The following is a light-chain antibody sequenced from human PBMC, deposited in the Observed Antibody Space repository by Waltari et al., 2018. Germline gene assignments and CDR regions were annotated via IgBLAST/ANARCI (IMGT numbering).Light chain of an antibody. CDR2: AAS. CDR1: QGISSY. CDR3: QQYYSYPRT. J-gene: IGKJ1*01. Sequence: AIRMTQSPSSFSASTGDRVTITCRASQGISSYLAWYQQKPGKAPKLLIYAASTLQSVVPSRFSGSGSGTDFTLTISCLQSEDFATYYCQQYYSYPRTFGQGTKVEI. V-gene: IGKV1-8*01.